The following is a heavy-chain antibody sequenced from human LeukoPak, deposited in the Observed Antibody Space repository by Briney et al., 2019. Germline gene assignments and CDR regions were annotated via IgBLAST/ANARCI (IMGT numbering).Heavy chain of an antibody. V-gene: IGHV1-69*05. D-gene: IGHD2-2*01. Sequence: ASVKVSCMASGGTFNSYAISWVRQAPGQGLEWMGGIIPIFGTAKYEQNFQGRVTITTDESTSTAYMELSSLRSENTAVYYCARAAWVYCSSSSCSNWFDPWGQGTQVTVSS. CDR1: GGTFNSYA. J-gene: IGHJ5*02. CDR2: IIPIFGTA. CDR3: ARAAWVYCSSSSCSNWFDP.